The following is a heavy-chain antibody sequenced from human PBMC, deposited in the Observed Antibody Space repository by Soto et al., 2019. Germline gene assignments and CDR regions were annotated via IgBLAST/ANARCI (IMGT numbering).Heavy chain of an antibody. CDR1: GGTFSSYA. D-gene: IGHD2-2*02. CDR2: IIPIFGTA. CDR3: ARGYCSSTSCYTFGKYYFDY. Sequence: SCKASGGTFSSYAISWVRQAPGQGLEWMGGIIPIFGTANYAQKFQGRVTITADESTSTAYMELSSLRSEDTAVYYCARGYCSSTSCYTFGKYYFDYWGQGTLVTVSS. J-gene: IGHJ4*02. V-gene: IGHV1-69*01.